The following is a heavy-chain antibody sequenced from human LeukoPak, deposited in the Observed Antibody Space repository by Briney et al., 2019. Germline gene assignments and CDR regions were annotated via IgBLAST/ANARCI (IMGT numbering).Heavy chain of an antibody. CDR1: GFTFRSYW. CDR2: ISTSSSYI. J-gene: IGHJ5*01. D-gene: IGHD6-6*01. Sequence: GGSLRLSCAASGFTFRSYWMHWVRLPPGKGLEWVSSISTSSSYIDYADSVKGRFTISRDNARKSLYLQMNSLRADDTAVYYCARGSSNIAGRDNWFDSWGQGTLVTVSS. V-gene: IGHV3-21*01. CDR3: ARGSSNIAGRDNWFDS.